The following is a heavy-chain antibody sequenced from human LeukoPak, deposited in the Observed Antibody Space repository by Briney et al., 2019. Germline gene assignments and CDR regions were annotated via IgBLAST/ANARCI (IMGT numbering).Heavy chain of an antibody. Sequence: SETLSLTCTVSGGSISSYYWSWIRQPPGKGLEWIGYIYYSGSTNYNPSLKSRVTISVDTSKNQFSLKLSSVTAADTAVYYCARHLRSSGWYRYWGQGTLATVSS. CDR3: ARHLRSSGWYRY. V-gene: IGHV4-59*08. D-gene: IGHD6-19*01. J-gene: IGHJ4*02. CDR1: GGSISSYY. CDR2: IYYSGST.